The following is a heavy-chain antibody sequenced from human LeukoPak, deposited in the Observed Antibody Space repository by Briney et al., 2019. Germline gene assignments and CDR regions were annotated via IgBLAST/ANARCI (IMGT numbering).Heavy chain of an antibody. D-gene: IGHD3-3*01. J-gene: IGHJ4*02. CDR3: ARDTGLDNYDFWSGYGPFDY. CDR1: GFTFSSYG. Sequence: PRGSLRLSCAASGFTFSSYGMHWVRQAPGKGLEWVAVIWYDGSNKYYADSVKGRFTISRYNSKNTLYLQMNSLRAEDTAVYYCARDTGLDNYDFWSGYGPFDYWGQGTLVTVSS. CDR2: IWYDGSNK. V-gene: IGHV3-33*01.